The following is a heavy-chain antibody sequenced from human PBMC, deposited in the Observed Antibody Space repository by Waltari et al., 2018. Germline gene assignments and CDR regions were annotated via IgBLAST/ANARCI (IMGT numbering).Heavy chain of an antibody. Sequence: EVQLVESGGGLVKPGGSLRLSCAASGFTFSSYSMNWVRQAPGKGLEWVSSISSSSSYIYYADSVKGRFTISRDNAKNSLYLQMNSLRAEDTAVYYCARERSPLSSIDYWGQGTLVTVSS. CDR3: ARERSPLSSIDY. CDR1: GFTFSSYS. D-gene: IGHD2-15*01. V-gene: IGHV3-21*01. CDR2: ISSSSSYI. J-gene: IGHJ4*02.